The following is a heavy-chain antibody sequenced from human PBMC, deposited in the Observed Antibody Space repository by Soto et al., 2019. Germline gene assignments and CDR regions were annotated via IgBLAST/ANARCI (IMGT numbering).Heavy chain of an antibody. CDR3: ARVFVVGAAARTYYYYYMDG. D-gene: IGHD2-2*01. CDR2: ISSSSSTI. J-gene: IGHJ6*03. Sequence: LSCAASGLTFSSYSMNWVRQAPGKGLEWVSYISSSSSTIYYADSVKGRFTVSRDNAKNSLFLEMSSLRGEDAAVYYCARVFVVGAAARTYYYYYMDGWGKETTVTVSS. CDR1: GLTFSSYS. V-gene: IGHV3-48*01.